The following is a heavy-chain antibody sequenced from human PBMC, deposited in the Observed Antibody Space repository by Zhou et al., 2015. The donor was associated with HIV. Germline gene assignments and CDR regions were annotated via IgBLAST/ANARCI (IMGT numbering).Heavy chain of an antibody. CDR1: GGTFSSYA. D-gene: IGHD4-23*01. CDR2: IIPIFGTA. J-gene: IGHJ6*02. Sequence: QVQLVQSGAEVKKPGSSVKVSCKASGGTFSSYAISWVRQAPGQGLEWMGGIIPIFGTANYAQKFQGRVTITADESTSTAYMELSSLRSEDTAVYYCARLPLGGPGNSRGRHYYYGMDVWGQGP. CDR3: ARLPLGGPGNSRGRHYYYGMDV. V-gene: IGHV1-69*12.